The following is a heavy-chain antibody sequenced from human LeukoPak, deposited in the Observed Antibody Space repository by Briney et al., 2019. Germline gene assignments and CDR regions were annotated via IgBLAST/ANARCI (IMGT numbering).Heavy chain of an antibody. D-gene: IGHD6-13*01. CDR3: ARATGYSSSFDAFDI. V-gene: IGHV3-21*01. J-gene: IGHJ3*02. Sequence: GGSLRLSCAASGFTFSSYSMNWVRQAPGKGLEWVSSISSSSSYIYYADSVKGRFTISRDNAKNSLYLQMNSLRAEDTAVYYCARATGYSSSFDAFDIWGQGTLVTVSS. CDR1: GFTFSSYS. CDR2: ISSSSSYI.